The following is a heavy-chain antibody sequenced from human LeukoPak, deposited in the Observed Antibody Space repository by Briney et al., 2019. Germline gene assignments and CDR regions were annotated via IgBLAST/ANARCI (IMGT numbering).Heavy chain of an antibody. CDR2: IYYSGST. CDR1: GGSISSYY. Sequence: SETLSLTCTVSGGSISSYYWSWIRQPPGKGLEWIGYIYYSGSTNYNPSLKSRVTISVDTSKNQFSLKLSSVTAADTAVYYCARAEYQLLWEKGQYYYYYYMDVWGKGTTVTVSS. J-gene: IGHJ6*03. V-gene: IGHV4-59*01. CDR3: ARAEYQLLWEKGQYYYYYYMDV. D-gene: IGHD2-2*01.